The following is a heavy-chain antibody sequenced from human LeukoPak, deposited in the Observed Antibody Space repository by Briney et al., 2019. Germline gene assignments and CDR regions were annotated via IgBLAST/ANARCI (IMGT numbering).Heavy chain of an antibody. CDR1: GFTFSSYS. CDR3: ARDPQQQIDY. D-gene: IGHD6-13*01. Sequence: GGSLRLSCAASGFTFSSYSMNWVRQAPGKGLEWVSSISSSSSYIYYADSVKGRFTISRDNAKNSLYLQMNSLRAEDTAAYYCARDPQQQIDYWGQGTLVTVSS. CDR2: ISSSSSYI. V-gene: IGHV3-21*01. J-gene: IGHJ4*02.